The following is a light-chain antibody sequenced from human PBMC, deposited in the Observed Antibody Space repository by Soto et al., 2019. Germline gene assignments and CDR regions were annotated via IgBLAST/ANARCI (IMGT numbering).Light chain of an antibody. CDR1: STDVGGYNF. J-gene: IGLJ3*02. CDR2: GVS. Sequence: QSALTQPASVSGSPGQSITISCTGTSTDVGGYNFVSWYQQYPGTAPKVLIYGVSNRPSGVSYRFSGSKSGNTASLTISGLQSEDEADYYCSSFTNRVPWVFGGGTKLTVL. V-gene: IGLV2-14*01. CDR3: SSFTNRVPWV.